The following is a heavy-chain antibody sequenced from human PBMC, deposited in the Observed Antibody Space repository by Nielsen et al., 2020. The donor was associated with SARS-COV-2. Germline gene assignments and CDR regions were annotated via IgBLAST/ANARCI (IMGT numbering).Heavy chain of an antibody. J-gene: IGHJ4*02. V-gene: IGHV3-9*01. CDR2: ISWNSGSI. CDR3: ASYYYDSSGYYPLEY. CDR1: GFTFDDYA. D-gene: IGHD3-22*01. Sequence: RSLRLSCAASGFTFDDYAMHWVRQAPGKGLEWVSGISWNSGSIGYADSVKGRFTISRDNAKNSLYLQMNSLRAEDTALYYCASYYYDSSGYYPLEYWGQGTLVTVSS.